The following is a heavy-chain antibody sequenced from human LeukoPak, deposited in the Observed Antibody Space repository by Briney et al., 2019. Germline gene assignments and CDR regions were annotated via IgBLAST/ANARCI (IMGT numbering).Heavy chain of an antibody. CDR1: GFTFSTSG. V-gene: IGHV3-30*02. D-gene: IGHD1-1*01. Sequence: GGSLRLSCAAPGFTFSTSGMHWVRQTPGQGPEWVAFVRFDETFKYYADSVKGRFTISRDNSRNTLFLQMNSLRLEDTAVYYCARFATTLTSGWGQGTLVIVSS. J-gene: IGHJ4*02. CDR3: ARFATTLTSG. CDR2: VRFDETFK.